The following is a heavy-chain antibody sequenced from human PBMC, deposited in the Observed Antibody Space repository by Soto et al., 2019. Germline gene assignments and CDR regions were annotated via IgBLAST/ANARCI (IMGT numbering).Heavy chain of an antibody. D-gene: IGHD2-21*01. CDR2: ISPKGTYR. J-gene: IGHJ4*02. CDR1: GFTFSYYY. V-gene: IGHV3-11*06. CDR3: SRGGGGGMFDI. Sequence: LRLSFATSGFTFSYYYISLILQAPGKGLEFVSYISPKGTYRTYADSVKGRFTISRDNAKNSLYLQVNSLRAEDTAVYYCSRGGGGGMFDIWGKGT.